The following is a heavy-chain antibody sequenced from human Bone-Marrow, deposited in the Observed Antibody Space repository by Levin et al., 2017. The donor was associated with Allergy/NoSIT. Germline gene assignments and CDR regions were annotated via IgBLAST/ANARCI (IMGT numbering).Heavy chain of an antibody. Sequence: KLSGPTLVKPTETLTLTCTFSGFSIGASGMAVGWIRQPPGKALEWLALVYWDDDKRHSPSLKTRLSITKDNSKNQVVLTMTNMEPSDTATYYCAHRPSGYDVYFDFWGPGLLVTVSS. CDR2: VYWDDDK. J-gene: IGHJ4*02. CDR1: GFSIGASGMA. D-gene: IGHD5-12*01. CDR3: AHRPSGYDVYFDF. V-gene: IGHV2-5*02.